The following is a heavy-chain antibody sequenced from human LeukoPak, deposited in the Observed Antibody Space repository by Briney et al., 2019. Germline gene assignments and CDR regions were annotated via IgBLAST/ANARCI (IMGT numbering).Heavy chain of an antibody. Sequence: SETLSLTCTVSGASISSYYCTWIRQPPGKGLEWIGYIDYSGRTNYNPSLKSRITMSLDTSKNQLSLKLSSVTAADTAVYAATQRWLQFDCWGQGALVTVSS. CDR1: GASISSYY. CDR2: IDYSGRT. V-gene: IGHV4-59*01. J-gene: IGHJ4*02. D-gene: IGHD5-24*01. CDR3: TQRWLQFDC.